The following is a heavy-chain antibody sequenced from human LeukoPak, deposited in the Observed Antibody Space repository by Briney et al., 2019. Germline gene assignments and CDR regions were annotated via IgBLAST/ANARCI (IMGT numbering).Heavy chain of an antibody. CDR3: AKSFYDILSGPPVNWFDP. J-gene: IGHJ5*02. CDR2: VSGGGGRT. V-gene: IGHV3-23*01. D-gene: IGHD3-9*01. Sequence: PGGALRLSCVASGFTFSSYAMRWVGQARGKGGEGVSSVSGGGGRTYYADSVKGGLTISRENSKKTLYLQMNTQRGRETADYYCAKSFYDILSGPPVNWFDPWGRGTLVTVSS. CDR1: GFTFSSYA.